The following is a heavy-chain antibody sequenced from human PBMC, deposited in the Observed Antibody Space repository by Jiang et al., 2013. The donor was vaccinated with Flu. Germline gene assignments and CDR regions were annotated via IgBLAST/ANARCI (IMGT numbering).Heavy chain of an antibody. Sequence: VQLVESGGGLVKPGGSLRLSCAASGFTFSDAWMNWVRQAPGKGLEWVGRIKSKTDGGTTDYVAPVKGRFFISRDDSKNTLYLQMNSLKTEDTAVYYCTTRGVVGGLFDHWGQGSLVTVSS. CDR2: IKSKTDGGTT. CDR3: TTRGVVGGLFDH. CDR1: GFTFSDAW. J-gene: IGHJ4*02. V-gene: IGHV3-15*07. D-gene: IGHD1-26*01.